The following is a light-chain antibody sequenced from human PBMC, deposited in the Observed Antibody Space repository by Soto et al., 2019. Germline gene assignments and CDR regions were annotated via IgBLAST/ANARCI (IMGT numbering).Light chain of an antibody. V-gene: IGKV1-5*01. J-gene: IGKJ1*01. CDR3: QQYNSYPST. CDR2: DAS. Sequence: DIPMTQSPSTLSASVGDRVTTTCRASQSISSWLAWYQQKPGKAPKLLIYDASSLESGVPSRFSGSGSGTEFTLTISSLQPDDFATYYCQQYNSYPSTFGQGTKVEIK. CDR1: QSISSW.